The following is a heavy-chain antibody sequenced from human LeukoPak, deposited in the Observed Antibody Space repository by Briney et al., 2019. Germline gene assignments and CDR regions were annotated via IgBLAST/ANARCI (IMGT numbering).Heavy chain of an antibody. CDR1: GGSISSYY. D-gene: IGHD2-2*01. V-gene: IGHV4-4*07. J-gene: IGHJ3*02. Sequence: SETLSLTCTVSGGSISSYYWSWIRQPAGKGLEWIGRIYTSGSTNYNPSLKSRVTMSVDTSKNQFSLKLSSVTAADTAVYYCARVRRGDIVVVPAAIRGDAFGIWGQGTMVTVSS. CDR3: ARVRRGDIVVVPAAIRGDAFGI. CDR2: IYTSGST.